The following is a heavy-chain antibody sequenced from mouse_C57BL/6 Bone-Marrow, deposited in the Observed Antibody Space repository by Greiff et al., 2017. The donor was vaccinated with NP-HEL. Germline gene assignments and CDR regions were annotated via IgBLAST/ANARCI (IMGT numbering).Heavy chain of an antibody. CDR1: GYAFSSSW. J-gene: IGHJ2*01. CDR3: ARGRNYYGSSFYFDY. V-gene: IGHV1-82*01. Sequence: VMLVESGPELVKPGASVKISCKASGYAFSSSWMNWVKQRPGKGLEWIGRIYPGDGDTNYNGKFKGKATLTADKSSSTAYMQLISLTSEDSAVYFCARGRNYYGSSFYFDYWGQGTTLTVSS. D-gene: IGHD1-1*01. CDR2: IYPGDGDT.